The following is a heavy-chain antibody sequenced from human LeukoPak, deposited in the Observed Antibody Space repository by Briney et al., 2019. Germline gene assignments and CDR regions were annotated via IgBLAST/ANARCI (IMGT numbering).Heavy chain of an antibody. J-gene: IGHJ4*02. Sequence: GGSLRLSCAAAGFTFSSYAMSWVRQAPGEGLEWVSAVIGSGSGSGGSTYYADSVKGRFTISRDNSKNTLYLQMNSLRAEDTAVYYCARERDYGEGYFDYWGQGTLVTVSS. CDR3: ARERDYGEGYFDY. V-gene: IGHV3-23*01. CDR2: VIGSGSGSGGST. CDR1: GFTFSSYA. D-gene: IGHD4-17*01.